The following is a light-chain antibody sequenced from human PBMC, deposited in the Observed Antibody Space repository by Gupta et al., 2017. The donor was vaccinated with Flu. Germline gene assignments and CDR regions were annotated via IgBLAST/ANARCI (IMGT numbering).Light chain of an antibody. Sequence: NFMLAQPHSVSESPGKTVIISCTRSSGSIANNYVQWYQQRPGSSPTTVIYEDNQRPSGVPDRFSGSIDSSSNSASLTISGLKTEDEADYYCQSYDTNNDWVFGGGTKLTVL. CDR1: SGSIANNY. V-gene: IGLV6-57*01. CDR3: QSYDTNNDWV. CDR2: EDN. J-gene: IGLJ3*02.